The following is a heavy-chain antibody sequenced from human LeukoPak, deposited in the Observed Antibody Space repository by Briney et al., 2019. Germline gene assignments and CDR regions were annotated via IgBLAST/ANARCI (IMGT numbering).Heavy chain of an antibody. V-gene: IGHV3-7*01. Sequence: GGSLRLSCAASGFTFSSYWMSWVRQAPGKGLEWVANIKQDGSEKYYVDSVKGRFTISRDNAKNSLCLQMNSLRAEDTAVYYCARGLITMEEVDYFDYWGQGTLVTVSS. CDR2: IKQDGSEK. CDR1: GFTFSSYW. CDR3: ARGLITMEEVDYFDY. D-gene: IGHD3-10*01. J-gene: IGHJ4*02.